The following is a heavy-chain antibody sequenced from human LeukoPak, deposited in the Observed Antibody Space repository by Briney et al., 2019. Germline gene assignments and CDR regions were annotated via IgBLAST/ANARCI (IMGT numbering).Heavy chain of an antibody. CDR1: GFTFSSYA. CDR3: AKVWDILTGYYHEEWFGP. CDR2: ISGSGGST. J-gene: IGHJ5*02. Sequence: PGGSLRLSCAASGFTFSSYAMSWVRQAPGKGLEWVSAISGSGGSTYYADSVKGRFTISRDNSKNTLYLQMNSLRAEDTAVYYCAKVWDILTGYYHEEWFGPWGQGTLVTVSS. D-gene: IGHD3-9*01. V-gene: IGHV3-23*01.